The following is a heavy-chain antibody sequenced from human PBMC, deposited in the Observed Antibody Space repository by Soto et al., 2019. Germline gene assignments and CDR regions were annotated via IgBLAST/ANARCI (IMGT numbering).Heavy chain of an antibody. CDR1: DLHFTNTP. CDR2: LYGSGRGI. Sequence: EVQLLESGGHFVHPGGPLGSPAQPPDLHFTNTPRSGFRKFPGKGLHGVSGLYGSGRGIHYAESVKGRFTISRDNSAYAVYLQMNNLRVEDSAIYYCAKDAVSRDGVWLAHVWGQGTVVTVSS. J-gene: IGHJ4*02. V-gene: IGHV3-23*01. CDR3: AKDAVSRDGVWLAHV. D-gene: IGHD5-12*01.